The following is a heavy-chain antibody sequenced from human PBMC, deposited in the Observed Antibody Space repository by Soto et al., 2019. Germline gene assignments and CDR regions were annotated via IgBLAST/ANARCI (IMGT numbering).Heavy chain of an antibody. Sequence: GVSVTGSCKASGYTFTGYYMHWVRQAPGQGLEWMGWINPNSGGTNYAQKFQGWVTMTRDTSISTAYMELSRLRSDDTAVYYCARDMSSSSTSYYFDYWGQGTLVTVSS. CDR2: INPNSGGT. D-gene: IGHD2-2*01. J-gene: IGHJ4*02. CDR1: GYTFTGYY. V-gene: IGHV1-2*04. CDR3: ARDMSSSSTSYYFDY.